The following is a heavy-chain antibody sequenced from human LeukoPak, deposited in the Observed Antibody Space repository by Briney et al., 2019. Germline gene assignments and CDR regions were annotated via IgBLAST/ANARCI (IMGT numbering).Heavy chain of an antibody. CDR1: GYTLTELS. Sequence: ASVTVSCKVSGYTLTELSMHWVRQAPGKGLEWMGGFDPEDGETIYAQKFQGRVTMTEDTSTDTAYMELSSLRSEDTAVYYCATSTIVGATWFDYWGQGTLVTVSS. J-gene: IGHJ4*02. CDR2: FDPEDGET. CDR3: ATSTIVGATWFDY. D-gene: IGHD1-26*01. V-gene: IGHV1-24*01.